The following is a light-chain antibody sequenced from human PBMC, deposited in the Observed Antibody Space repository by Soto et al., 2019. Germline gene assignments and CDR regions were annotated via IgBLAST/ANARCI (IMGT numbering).Light chain of an antibody. CDR2: SNN. CDR3: AVWDDSLNGVL. J-gene: IGLJ2*01. Sequence: QSVLTQPPSASGTPGQRVTISCSGSSSNIGSNTVNWYQQLPGTAPKLLIYSNNQRPSGVPDRFFGSKSGTSASLAISGLQSEDEADYYCAVWDDSLNGVLFGGGTKLTVL. V-gene: IGLV1-44*01. CDR1: SSNIGSNT.